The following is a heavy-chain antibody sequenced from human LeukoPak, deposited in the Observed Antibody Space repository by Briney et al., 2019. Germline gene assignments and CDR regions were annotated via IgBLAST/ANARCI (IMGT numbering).Heavy chain of an antibody. D-gene: IGHD2-15*01. V-gene: IGHV1-69*05. CDR2: IIPIFGTA. CDR1: GGTFSSYA. J-gene: IGHJ1*01. CDR3: ARGAAEYFQH. Sequence: ASVKVSCKASGGTFSSYAISWVRQAPGQGLERMGGIIPIFGTANYAQKFQGRVTITTDESTSTAYMELSSLRSEDTAVYYCARGAAEYFQHWGQGTLVTVSS.